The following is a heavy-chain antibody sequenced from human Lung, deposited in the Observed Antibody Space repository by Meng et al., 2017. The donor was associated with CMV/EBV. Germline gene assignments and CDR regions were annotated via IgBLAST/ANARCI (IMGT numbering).Heavy chain of an antibody. D-gene: IGHD1-26*01. CDR1: GFTFSTYA. V-gene: IGHV3-23*01. CDR2: ISGGSDGGRA. Sequence: GGSLRLXCEASGFTFSTYAMSWVRQPPGKGLEWVSAISGGSDGGRAFYADSVKGRFTISRDNSKSTLFLQMNSLTVEDTAVYYCAKDPVVGAPHVFDIWGKGAXVTVSS. J-gene: IGHJ3*02. CDR3: AKDPVVGAPHVFDI.